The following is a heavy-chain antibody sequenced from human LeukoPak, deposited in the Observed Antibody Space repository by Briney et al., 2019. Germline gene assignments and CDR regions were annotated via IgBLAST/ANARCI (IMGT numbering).Heavy chain of an antibody. CDR3: ARGGNYWPQWWFDP. CDR2: IYYSGST. Sequence: PSETLSLTCTVSGGSISSSSYYWGWIRQPPGKGLEWIGSIYYSGSTYYNPSLKSRVTISVDTSKNQFSLELNSVTPADTAVYYCARGGNYWPQWWFDPWGRGTLVSVSS. J-gene: IGHJ5*02. V-gene: IGHV4-39*07. CDR1: GGSISSSSYY. D-gene: IGHD1-26*01.